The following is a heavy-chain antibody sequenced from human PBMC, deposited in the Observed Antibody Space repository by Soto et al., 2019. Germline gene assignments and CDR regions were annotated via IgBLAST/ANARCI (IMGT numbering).Heavy chain of an antibody. CDR3: ARDGRMGVRGVMQEEKGTQPNYYHYYGMDV. V-gene: IGHV3-30-3*01. CDR1: GFTFSSYA. J-gene: IGHJ6*02. D-gene: IGHD3-10*01. Sequence: GGSLRLSCAASGFTFSSYAMHWVRQAPGKGLEWVAVISYDGSNKYYADSVKGRFTISRDNSKNTLYLQMNGLRAEDTAVYYSARDGRMGVRGVMQEEKGTQPNYYHYYGMDVWGQGTTVTVSS. CDR2: ISYDGSNK.